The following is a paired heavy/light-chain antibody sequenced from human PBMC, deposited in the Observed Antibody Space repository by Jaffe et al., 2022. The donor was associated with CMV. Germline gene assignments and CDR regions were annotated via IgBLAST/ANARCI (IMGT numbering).Heavy chain of an antibody. CDR2: TRNKANSYTT. D-gene: IGHD6-19*01. CDR1: GFTFSHHY. V-gene: IGHV3-72*01. J-gene: IGHJ4*02. Sequence: EVQLVESGGGLVQPGGSLRLSCAASGFTFSHHYMDWVRQAPGKGLEWVGRTRNKANSYTTEYAASVKGRFTISRDDSKNSLYLQMNSLKTEDTAVYYCTREDPYSSGYLDSWGQGTLVTVSS. CDR3: TREDPYSSGYLDS.
Light chain of an antibody. J-gene: IGKJ1*01. CDR3: QQYNKWPPGT. CDR2: GAS. V-gene: IGKV3-15*01. Sequence: EIVMTQSPATLSVSPGERATLSCRASQSVSSNLAWYQRKPGQAPRLLIYGASTRATGIPARFSGSGSGTEFTLTISSLQSEDFAVYYCQQYNKWPPGTFGQGTKVEIK. CDR1: QSVSSN.